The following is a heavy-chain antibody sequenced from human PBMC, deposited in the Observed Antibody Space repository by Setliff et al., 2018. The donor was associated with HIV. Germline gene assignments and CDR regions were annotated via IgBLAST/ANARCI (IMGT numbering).Heavy chain of an antibody. J-gene: IGHJ6*02. Sequence: ETLSLTCAVSGGSTNSDNWWSWVRQAPGKGLEWVSGISGSGGSTHYADSVKGRFTISRDNSKNTLYLQMNSLRAEDTAVYYCAKDLVPRHYYYGMDVWGQGTTVTVSS. CDR2: ISGSGGST. CDR1: GGSTNSDN. V-gene: IGHV3-23*01. CDR3: AKDLVPRHYYYGMDV. D-gene: IGHD2-8*02.